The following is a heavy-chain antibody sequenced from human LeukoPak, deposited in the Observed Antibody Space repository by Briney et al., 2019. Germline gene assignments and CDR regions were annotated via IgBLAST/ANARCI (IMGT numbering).Heavy chain of an antibody. CDR2: IYYSGST. CDR1: GGSISTYY. V-gene: IGHV4-59*12. Sequence: PSETLSLTCTVSGGSISTYYWSWIRQPPGKGLEWIGNIYYSGSTIYNPSLESRVTMSVDTSKNQFSLKLSSVTAADTAVYYCARDQTYYYGSGSPPFFDYWGQGTLVTVSS. D-gene: IGHD3-10*01. CDR3: ARDQTYYYGSGSPPFFDY. J-gene: IGHJ4*02.